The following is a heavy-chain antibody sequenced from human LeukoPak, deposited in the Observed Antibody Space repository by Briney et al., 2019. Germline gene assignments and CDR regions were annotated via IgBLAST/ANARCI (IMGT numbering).Heavy chain of an antibody. D-gene: IGHD6-25*01. CDR1: GGTFSGYY. CDR2: INHSGST. J-gene: IGHJ5*02. Sequence: SETLSLTCAGYGGTFSGYYWSWIRQPPGKGLEWMGEINHSGSTNYNPSLKSRVTISVDTSKNQFSLKLSAVTAADTAVSYCARGSSALRWFDPWGQGTLVTVSS. CDR3: ARGSSALRWFDP. V-gene: IGHV4-34*01.